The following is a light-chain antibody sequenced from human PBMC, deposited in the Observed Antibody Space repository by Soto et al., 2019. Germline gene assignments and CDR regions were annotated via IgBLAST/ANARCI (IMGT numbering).Light chain of an antibody. J-gene: IGLJ1*01. CDR1: NIGSKS. CDR3: QVWDSSSDHPGV. CDR2: YDS. Sequence: SYELTQPPSVSVAPGKTARITCGGNNIGSKSVHWYQQKPGQAPVLVIYYDSDRPSGIPERFSGSNSGNTATLTISRVEAGDEADYYCQVWDSSSDHPGVFGTGTKLPS. V-gene: IGLV3-21*04.